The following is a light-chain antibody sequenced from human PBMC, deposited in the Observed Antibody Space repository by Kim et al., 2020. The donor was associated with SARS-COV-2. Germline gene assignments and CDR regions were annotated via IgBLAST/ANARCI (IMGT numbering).Light chain of an antibody. V-gene: IGLV3-21*04. CDR3: QVWVRNSDYPV. CDR1: DIGSKS. CDR2: YDS. J-gene: IGLJ1*01. Sequence: SYELTQPPSVSVAPGQTATITCGGDDIGSKSVHWHQQRPGRAPLLVMYYDSDRPSGSPERFSGSHSGNTATLRISRVEAGDEADYYCQVWVRNSDYPVFG.